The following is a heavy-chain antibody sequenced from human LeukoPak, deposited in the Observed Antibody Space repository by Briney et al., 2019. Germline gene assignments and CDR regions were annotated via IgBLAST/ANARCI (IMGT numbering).Heavy chain of an antibody. Sequence: SETLSLTCAVYGGSFSGYYWSWIRQPPGKGLERIGEINHSGSTNYNPSLKSRVTVSVDTSKNQFSLKLSSVTAADTAVYYCARGPGYGGNSEGYFDYWGQGTLVTVSS. CDR3: ARGPGYGGNSEGYFDY. J-gene: IGHJ4*02. D-gene: IGHD4-23*01. V-gene: IGHV4-34*01. CDR1: GGSFSGYY. CDR2: INHSGST.